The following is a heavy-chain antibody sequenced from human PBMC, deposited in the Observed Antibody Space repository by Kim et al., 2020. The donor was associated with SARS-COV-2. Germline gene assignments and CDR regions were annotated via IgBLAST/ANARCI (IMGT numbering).Heavy chain of an antibody. V-gene: IGHV3-23*01. CDR3: AKSTDRIVGAPFHMDV. J-gene: IGHJ6*03. Sequence: SVKGRFTISRGNSKNTLYLQMNSLRAEDTAVYYCAKSTDRIVGAPFHMDVWGKGTTVTVSS. D-gene: IGHD1-26*01.